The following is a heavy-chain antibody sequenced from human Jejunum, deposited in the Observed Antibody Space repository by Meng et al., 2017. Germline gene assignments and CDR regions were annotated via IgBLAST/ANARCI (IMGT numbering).Heavy chain of an antibody. CDR2: VYYSGHT. Sequence: QGLLRGSGPGLVRPSETPSLPCTVSGYSVSSDNYYWRWIRQPPGQGLEWIGYVYYSGHTDYNPSLKRRVTISIDKSTNQFSLRLSSVTAADTAVYYCARVILYSGSYYFDFWGQGTLVTVSS. D-gene: IGHD1-26*01. CDR1: GYSVSSDNYY. CDR3: ARVILYSGSYYFDF. J-gene: IGHJ4*02. V-gene: IGHV4-61*01.